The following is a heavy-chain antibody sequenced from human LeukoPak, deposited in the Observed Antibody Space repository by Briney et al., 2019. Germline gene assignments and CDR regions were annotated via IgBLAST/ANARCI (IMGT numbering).Heavy chain of an antibody. CDR2: IINSDSTI. V-gene: IGHV3-11*04. D-gene: IGHD3/OR15-3a*01. J-gene: IGHJ5*02. CDR3: ATTRGLWWFDP. Sequence: GGSLRLSCAASGFTFSDYYMGWIRQAPGKGLEWVSHIINSDSTIYYAKSVKGRFTISRDNGKNSLDLQMNSLRAEDTAIYYCATTRGLWWFDPWGQGTLVTVSS. CDR1: GFTFSDYY.